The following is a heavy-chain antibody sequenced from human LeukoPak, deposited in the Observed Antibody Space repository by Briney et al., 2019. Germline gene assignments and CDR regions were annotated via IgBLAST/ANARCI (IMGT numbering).Heavy chain of an antibody. D-gene: IGHD6-19*01. Sequence: GESLKISCKGSGYSFTSYWIGWVRQMPGKGLEWMGIIYPGDSDTRYSPSFQGQVTLSADKSISTVYLQWSSLKASDTAMYYCARQGQWLVSEIDYWGQGTLVTVSS. CDR2: IYPGDSDT. CDR1: GYSFTSYW. J-gene: IGHJ4*02. V-gene: IGHV5-51*01. CDR3: ARQGQWLVSEIDY.